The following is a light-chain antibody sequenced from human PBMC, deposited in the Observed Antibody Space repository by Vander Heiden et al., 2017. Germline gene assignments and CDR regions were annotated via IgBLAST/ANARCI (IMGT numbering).Light chain of an antibody. CDR3: KSHDDSTQV. V-gene: IGLV6-57*01. Sequence: NFMLPQPHSVSESPGKTVTISCTRSSGSIASSYVQWYQQRPGSSPTTVIYEDDQRPSGVPDRFSGSIDSASNSASLTISGLKTEDEADYYGKSHDDSTQVFGGGTKLTVL. CDR1: SGSIASSY. J-gene: IGLJ2*01. CDR2: EDD.